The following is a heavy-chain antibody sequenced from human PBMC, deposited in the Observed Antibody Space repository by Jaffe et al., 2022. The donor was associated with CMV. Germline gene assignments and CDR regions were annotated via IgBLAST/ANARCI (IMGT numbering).Heavy chain of an antibody. D-gene: IGHD5-12*01. CDR3: ARSRGLSTIDEGYDAFDI. CDR1: GYTFTGYY. Sequence: QVQLVQSGAEVKKPGASVKVSCKASGYTFTGYYMHWVRQAPGQGLEWMGWINPNSGGTNYAQKFQGRVTMTRDTSISTAYMELSRLRSDDTAVYYCARSRGLSTIDEGYDAFDIWGQGTMVTVSS. V-gene: IGHV1-2*02. J-gene: IGHJ3*02. CDR2: INPNSGGT.